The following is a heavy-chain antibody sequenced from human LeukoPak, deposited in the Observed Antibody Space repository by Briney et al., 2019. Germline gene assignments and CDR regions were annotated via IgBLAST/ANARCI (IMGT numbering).Heavy chain of an antibody. CDR3: ARENSGIAATDIIDY. V-gene: IGHV3-30-3*01. CDR2: ISYDGSNK. Sequence: GGSLRLSCAASGFTFSSYAMHWVRQAPGKGLEWVTVISYDGSNKYYADSVKGRFTISRDNAKELLYLQMNSLRVEDTAIYYCARENSGIAATDIIDYWGQGTLVTVSS. D-gene: IGHD6-13*01. CDR1: GFTFSSYA. J-gene: IGHJ4*02.